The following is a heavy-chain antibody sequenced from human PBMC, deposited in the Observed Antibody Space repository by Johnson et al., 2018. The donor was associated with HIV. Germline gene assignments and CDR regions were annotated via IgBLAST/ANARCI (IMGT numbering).Heavy chain of an antibody. CDR3: ARGTITMIRGVIGLDI. Sequence: EVQLVESGGALVQPGGSLRLSCAASGFTVSSNYMSWVRQAPGKGLEWVSAIYSGGSTYYADSVRGRFTISGDTSTNTLHLQMHSLTAEDTALYYCARGTITMIRGVIGLDIWGQGTMVTVSS. V-gene: IGHV3-66*01. D-gene: IGHD3-10*01. J-gene: IGHJ3*02. CDR1: GFTVSSNY. CDR2: IYSGGST.